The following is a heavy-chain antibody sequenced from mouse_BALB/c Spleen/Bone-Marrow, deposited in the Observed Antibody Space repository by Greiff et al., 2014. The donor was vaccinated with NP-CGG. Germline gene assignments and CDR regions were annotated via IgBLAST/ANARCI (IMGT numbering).Heavy chain of an antibody. CDR3: ARELYYFDY. Sequence: VQLQQSGPGLVKPSQTVSLTCTVTGISITTGHYRWSWIRQFPGNKLEWIGYIYYSGTITNNPSLTSRTTITRDTSKNQFFLEMNSLTAEDTATYYCARELYYFDYWGQGTTLTVSS. V-gene: IGHV3-5*02. CDR1: GISITTGHYR. CDR2: IYYSGTI. J-gene: IGHJ2*01.